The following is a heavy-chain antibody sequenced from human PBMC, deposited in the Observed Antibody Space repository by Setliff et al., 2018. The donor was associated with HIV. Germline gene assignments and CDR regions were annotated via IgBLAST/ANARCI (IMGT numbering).Heavy chain of an antibody. CDR3: ASSIAAAGNWVVWFDN. V-gene: IGHV4-34*01. CDR1: SGSFSTYY. J-gene: IGHJ5*02. D-gene: IGHD6-13*01. Sequence: SETLSLTCAVYSGSFSTYYWTWIRQPPGKGLEWIGEINHSGSTNYNPSLKGRVTISVDTSKNRFSLKLRSVTAADTAVYYSASSIAAAGNWVVWFDNWGQGALVTVSS. CDR2: INHSGST.